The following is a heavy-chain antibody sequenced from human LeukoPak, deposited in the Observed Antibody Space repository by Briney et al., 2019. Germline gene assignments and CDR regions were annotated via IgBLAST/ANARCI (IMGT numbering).Heavy chain of an antibody. D-gene: IGHD2-15*01. CDR3: ARETREAGSGDHQTDSFDV. CDR2: INSDGSRP. V-gene: IGHV3-74*01. J-gene: IGHJ3*01. Sequence: GGSLRLSCAASGFTFSSYWMHWVRQAPGKGLVWVSRINSDGSRPSYADSVKGRFTISRDNAKNTLYLQMNSLRVEDTALYYCARETREAGSGDHQTDSFDVWGQGTMVSVSS. CDR1: GFTFSSYW.